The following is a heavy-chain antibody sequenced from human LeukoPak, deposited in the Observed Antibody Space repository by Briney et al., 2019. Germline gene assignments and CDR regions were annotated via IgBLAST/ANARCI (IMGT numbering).Heavy chain of an antibody. Sequence: GGSLRLSCAASGFTVSSNYMSWVRQAPGKGLEWVSVIYSGGSTYYADSVKGRFTISRDNSKNTLYLQMNSLRVEDTAVYYCARDKRWLQLGFDYWGQGTLVTVSS. J-gene: IGHJ4*02. CDR1: GFTVSSNY. V-gene: IGHV3-66*02. CDR3: ARDKRWLQLGFDY. CDR2: IYSGGST. D-gene: IGHD5-24*01.